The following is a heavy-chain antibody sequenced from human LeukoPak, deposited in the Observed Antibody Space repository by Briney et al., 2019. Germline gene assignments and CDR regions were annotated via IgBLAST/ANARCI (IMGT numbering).Heavy chain of an antibody. Sequence: GGSLRLSCAASGFTLNNYAMSWVRQAPGKGLEWVSIINNSGGSTYYADSVQGRFTISRDNSKSTLCLQMNSLRAEDTAVYYCAKQLGYCSDGSCYFPYWGQGTLVTVSS. CDR3: AKQLGYCSDGSCYFPY. V-gene: IGHV3-23*01. CDR2: INNSGGST. J-gene: IGHJ4*02. CDR1: GFTLNNYA. D-gene: IGHD2-15*01.